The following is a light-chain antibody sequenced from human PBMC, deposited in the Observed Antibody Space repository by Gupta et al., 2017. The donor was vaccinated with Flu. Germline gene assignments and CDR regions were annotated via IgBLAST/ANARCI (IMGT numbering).Light chain of an antibody. CDR1: QSISSN. CDR3: HQDQHWNT. J-gene: IGKJ2*01. V-gene: IGKV3-15*01. CDR2: SAT. Sequence: EIVMTQSPVTLSVSPGERVTLSCWASQSISSNLAWYQHKYGQAPRLLIYSATIRATDIPARFSGSGSGTVFTLTISSLQSEDCAIYYCHQDQHWNTFGQGTKVEIK.